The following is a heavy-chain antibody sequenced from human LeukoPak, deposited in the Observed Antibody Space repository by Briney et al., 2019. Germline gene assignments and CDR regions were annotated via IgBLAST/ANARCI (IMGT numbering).Heavy chain of an antibody. CDR3: AKDHYWSIDY. D-gene: IGHD3-3*01. CDR1: GFTVSSNY. Sequence: GGSLRLSCAASGFTVSSNYMSWVRQAPGKGLEWVSVIYSGGSTYYADSVKGRFTISRDNSKNTLYLQMNSLRAEDTGVYYCAKDHYWSIDYWGRGALVTVSS. J-gene: IGHJ4*02. V-gene: IGHV3-53*01. CDR2: IYSGGST.